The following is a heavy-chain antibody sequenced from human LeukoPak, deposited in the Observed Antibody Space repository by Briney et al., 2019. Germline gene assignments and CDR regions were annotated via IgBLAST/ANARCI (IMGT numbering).Heavy chain of an antibody. V-gene: IGHV1-2*02. CDR3: ARVPTMVRGVPYYYYMDI. CDR2: INPNSGGT. CDR1: GYTFTGYY. D-gene: IGHD3-10*01. Sequence: ASVKVSCKASGYTFTGYYLHGVRQAPGQGREWMGWINPNSGGTNYAQKFQGRVTMTRDTSISTAYMELSRLRSDDTAVYYCARVPTMVRGVPYYYYMDIWGKGTTVTVSS. J-gene: IGHJ6*03.